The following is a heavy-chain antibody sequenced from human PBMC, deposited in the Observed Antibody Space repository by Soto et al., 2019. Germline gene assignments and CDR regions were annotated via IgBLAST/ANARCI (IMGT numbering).Heavy chain of an antibody. V-gene: IGHV1-8*01. CDR2: MNPNSGNT. Sequence: GASVKVSCKASGYTFTSYDINWVRQATGQGLEWMGWMNPNSGNTGYAQKFQGRVTMTRNTSISTAYMELSSLRSEDTAVYYCARDQYSSGWYVPGKFDPWGQGTLVTVSS. D-gene: IGHD6-19*01. CDR3: ARDQYSSGWYVPGKFDP. J-gene: IGHJ5*02. CDR1: GYTFTSYD.